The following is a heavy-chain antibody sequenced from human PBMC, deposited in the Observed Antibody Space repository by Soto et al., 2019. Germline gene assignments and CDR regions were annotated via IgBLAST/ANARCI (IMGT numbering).Heavy chain of an antibody. D-gene: IGHD6-6*01. CDR3: AREREGDIADRRIYYYYYVMYF. Sequence: AVNVSWKSSGGTFSSYAISWVRQAPGQGLEWMGGIIPIFGTANYAQKFQGRVTITADESTSTAYMELSSLRSEDTAVYYCAREREGDIADRRIYYYYYVMYFSGQRSTVTVS. CDR2: IIPIFGTA. V-gene: IGHV1-69*13. J-gene: IGHJ6*02. CDR1: GGTFSSYA.